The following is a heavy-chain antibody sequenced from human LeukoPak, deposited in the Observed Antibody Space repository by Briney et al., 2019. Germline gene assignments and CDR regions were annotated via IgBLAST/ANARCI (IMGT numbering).Heavy chain of an antibody. J-gene: IGHJ4*02. CDR3: AREPAAALFLPGSSFDY. CDR2: IYYSGST. CDR1: GGSLSSHY. V-gene: IGHV4-59*11. D-gene: IGHD6-13*01. Sequence: SETLSLTCTVSGGSLSSHYWSWIRQPPGKGLEWIGYIYYSGSTNYNPSLKCRVTISVDTSKNQFSLMLSSVTAADTAVYYCAREPAAALFLPGSSFDYWGQGTLVPVSS.